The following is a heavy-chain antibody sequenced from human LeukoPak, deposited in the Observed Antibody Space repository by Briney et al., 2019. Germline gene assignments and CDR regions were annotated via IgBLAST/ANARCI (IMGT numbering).Heavy chain of an antibody. Sequence: ASVKVSCKASGYTFTGYYIHWVRQAPGQGLEWMGWINPNSGGTKYVQKFQGRVTMTTDASTSTAYMELRSLRSDDTAVYYCARDLTHRRNYDNSGYQIVPAFWGQGTLVTVSS. D-gene: IGHD3-22*01. J-gene: IGHJ4*02. CDR3: ARDLTHRRNYDNSGYQIVPAF. CDR2: INPNSGGT. V-gene: IGHV1-2*02. CDR1: GYTFTGYY.